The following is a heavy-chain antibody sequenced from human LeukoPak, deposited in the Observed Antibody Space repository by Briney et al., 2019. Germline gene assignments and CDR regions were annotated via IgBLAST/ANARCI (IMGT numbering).Heavy chain of an antibody. CDR2: ISYDGSSK. D-gene: IGHD6-13*01. CDR3: ARDDRGIAAAGFFDY. Sequence: GGSLRLSCAASGFAFSSFAMHWVRQAPGKGLEWVAVISYDGSSKYYADSVKGRFTISRDNSKNTLYLQMNSLTAEDTAVYYCARDDRGIAAAGFFDYWGQGTLVTVSS. V-gene: IGHV3-30*04. J-gene: IGHJ4*02. CDR1: GFAFSSFA.